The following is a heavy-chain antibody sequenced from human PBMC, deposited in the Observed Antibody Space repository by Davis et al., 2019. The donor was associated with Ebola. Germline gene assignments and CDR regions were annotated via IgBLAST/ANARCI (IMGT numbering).Heavy chain of an antibody. Sequence: ASVKVSCKASGYTFTGYYMHWVRQAPGQGLEWMGIINPSGGSTNYAQKFQGRVTMTRDTSTSTVYMELSSLRSEDTAVYYCARGDIQLEYYYYYYGMDVWGQGTTVTVSS. D-gene: IGHD1-1*01. J-gene: IGHJ6*02. CDR3: ARGDIQLEYYYYYYGMDV. V-gene: IGHV1-46*01. CDR1: GYTFTGYY. CDR2: INPSGGST.